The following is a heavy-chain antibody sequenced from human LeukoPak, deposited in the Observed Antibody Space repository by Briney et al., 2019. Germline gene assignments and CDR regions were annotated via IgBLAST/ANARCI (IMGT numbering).Heavy chain of an antibody. J-gene: IGHJ4*02. CDR1: GFTFNSYS. CDR2: ISSSSSYI. CDR3: ARDDSYGQRNFDY. V-gene: IGHV3-21*01. D-gene: IGHD5-18*01. Sequence: PGGSLRLSCAASGFTFNSYSMNWVRQAPGKGLEWVSSISSSSSYIYYADSVKGRFTISRDNAKNSLYLQMNSLRAEDTAVYYCARDDSYGQRNFDYWGQGTLVTVSS.